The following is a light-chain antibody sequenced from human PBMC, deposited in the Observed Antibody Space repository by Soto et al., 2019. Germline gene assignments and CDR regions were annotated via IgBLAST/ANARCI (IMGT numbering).Light chain of an antibody. V-gene: IGKV3-20*01. CDR3: QQYGSSSFT. CDR2: ATS. Sequence: EIVLTQSPGTLSLSSGERATLSCRASQSVSSSYLAWYQHKPGQAPRLLVYATSSRATGIPDRFSGSGSGTDFTLTISRLEPEDFAVYYCQQYGSSSFTFGQGTKLEIK. CDR1: QSVSSSY. J-gene: IGKJ2*01.